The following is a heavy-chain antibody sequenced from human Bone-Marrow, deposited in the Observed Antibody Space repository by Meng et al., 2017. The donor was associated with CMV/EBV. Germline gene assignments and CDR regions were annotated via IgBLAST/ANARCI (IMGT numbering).Heavy chain of an antibody. CDR2: IYYSGTT. CDR3: ARGEVGTNPDY. J-gene: IGHJ4*02. Sequence: GSLRLSCTVSGDSISTSDYYWGWIRQPPGKGLEWIGNIYYSGTTYYNPSLKSRVTISVDTSKNQFSLKLSSVTAADTAVYYCARGEVGTNPDYWGQGTLVNVAS. D-gene: IGHD1-14*01. CDR1: GDSISTSDYY. V-gene: IGHV4-39*07.